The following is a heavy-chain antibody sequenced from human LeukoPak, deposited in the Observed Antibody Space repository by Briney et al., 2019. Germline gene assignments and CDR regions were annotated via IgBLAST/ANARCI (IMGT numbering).Heavy chain of an antibody. Sequence: ASVKVSCKAPGYTFTGYYMHWVRQAPGQGLEWMGWINPNSGGTNYAQKFQGRVTMTRDTSISTAYMELSRLRSDDTAVYYCARGRLRGVVTQGNDYWGQGTLVTVSS. V-gene: IGHV1-2*02. CDR2: INPNSGGT. CDR3: ARGRLRGVVTQGNDY. CDR1: GYTFTGYY. J-gene: IGHJ4*02. D-gene: IGHD3-3*01.